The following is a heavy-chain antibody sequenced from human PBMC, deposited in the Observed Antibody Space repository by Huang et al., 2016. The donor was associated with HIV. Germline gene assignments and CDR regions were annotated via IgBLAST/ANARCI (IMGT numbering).Heavy chain of an antibody. J-gene: IGHJ3*02. D-gene: IGHD1-1*01. CDR2: INHSGST. Sequence: QVQLQQWGAGLLKPSETLSLTCAVYGGSFRGYYWSWIRQSPGKGLEWIGEINHSGSTNSNPSLKSRLTISVDTSKNQFSLKLSSVTAADTAVYYCARERMMSWLDDHDAFDIWGQGTMVTVSS. CDR3: ARERMMSWLDDHDAFDI. CDR1: GGSFRGYY. V-gene: IGHV4-34*01.